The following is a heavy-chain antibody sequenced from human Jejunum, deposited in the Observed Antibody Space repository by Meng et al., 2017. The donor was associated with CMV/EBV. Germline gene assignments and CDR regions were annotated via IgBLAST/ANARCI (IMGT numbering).Heavy chain of an antibody. J-gene: IGHJ4*02. CDR2: SYTGGST. CDR1: GFTVSSIY. CDR3: AKGEGRPHYYLDY. V-gene: IGHV3-53*01. Sequence: AVSGFTVSSIYLSWVRQAPGKGLEWVSTSYTGGSTFYADSVEGRFAISRDTAKNTLYLQMNSLRAEDTAIYYCAKGEGRPHYYLDYWGQGTLVTVSS. D-gene: IGHD1-26*01.